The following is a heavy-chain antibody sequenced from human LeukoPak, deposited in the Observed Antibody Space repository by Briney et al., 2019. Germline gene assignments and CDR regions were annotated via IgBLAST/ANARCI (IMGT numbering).Heavy chain of an antibody. CDR2: IDSSSTI. CDR1: GFPFSEYS. CDR3: ARGPYDYGEYIDY. J-gene: IGHJ4*02. Sequence: GGSLRLSCAASGFPFSEYSMNWVRQAPGKGVEGVSYIDSSSTIYYADSVKGRFTISRDNAKNSLYLQLNSLRAEDTAVYYCARGPYDYGEYIDYWGQGTLVTVSS. V-gene: IGHV3-69-1*01. D-gene: IGHD4-17*01.